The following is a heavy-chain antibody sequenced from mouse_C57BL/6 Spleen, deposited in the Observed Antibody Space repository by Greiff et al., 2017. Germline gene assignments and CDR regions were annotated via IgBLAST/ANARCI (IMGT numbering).Heavy chain of an antibody. V-gene: IGHV1-74*01. D-gene: IGHD3-2*01. Sequence: QVQLQQPGAELVKPGASVKVSCKASGYTFTSYWMHWVKQRPGQGLEWIGRIHPSDSDTNYNQKLKGKATVSVDKSSSTAYMQPSSLTSGDAAVYYCAIRQYYAMEYWGQGTSVTASS. CDR3: AIRQYYAMEY. CDR1: GYTFTSYW. CDR2: IHPSDSDT. J-gene: IGHJ4*01.